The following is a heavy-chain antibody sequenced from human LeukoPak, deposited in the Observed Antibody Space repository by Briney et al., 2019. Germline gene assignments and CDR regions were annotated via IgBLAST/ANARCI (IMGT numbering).Heavy chain of an antibody. CDR2: ISSSSSYI. Sequence: GGSLRLSCAASGFTFSSYTMSWVRQAPGKGLEWVSSISSSSSYIDYADSVKGRFTISRDNAKNSLVLQMSSLRAEGTAVYYCASRQYYYDGSGYYYGDWGQGTLVTVSS. CDR1: GFTFSSYT. V-gene: IGHV3-21*01. D-gene: IGHD3-22*01. CDR3: ASRQYYYDGSGYYYGD. J-gene: IGHJ4*02.